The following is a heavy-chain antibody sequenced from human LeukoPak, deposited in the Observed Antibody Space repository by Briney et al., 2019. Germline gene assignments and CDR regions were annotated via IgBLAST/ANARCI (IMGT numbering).Heavy chain of an antibody. D-gene: IGHD2-15*01. CDR1: GYTFTSYY. Sequence: ASVKVSCEASGYTFTSYYIHWVRQAPGQGLEWMGIINPSGGSTRSAQKFQGRVTMTRDTSTSTVSVELSSLRSEDTAVYYCARQLSGGSRGVDYWGQGTLVTVSS. J-gene: IGHJ4*02. V-gene: IGHV1-46*01. CDR3: ARQLSGGSRGVDY. CDR2: INPSGGST.